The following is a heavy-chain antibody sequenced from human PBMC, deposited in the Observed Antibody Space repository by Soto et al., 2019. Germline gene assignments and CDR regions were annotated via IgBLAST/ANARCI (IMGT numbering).Heavy chain of an antibody. J-gene: IGHJ4*02. CDR1: GFTFSSYW. CDR2: IKQEGSEE. D-gene: IGHD2-2*01. CDR3: ARGRGCSTGCHNFDY. Sequence: EVQLVESVGGLVQPGGSLRLSCAASGFTFSSYWMSWVRKAPGKGREWVANIKQEGSEEYYVDSVKGRFTISRDNAKNSLYLQMNSLRAEDTAVYYCARGRGCSTGCHNFDYWGQGTLVTVSS. V-gene: IGHV3-7*01.